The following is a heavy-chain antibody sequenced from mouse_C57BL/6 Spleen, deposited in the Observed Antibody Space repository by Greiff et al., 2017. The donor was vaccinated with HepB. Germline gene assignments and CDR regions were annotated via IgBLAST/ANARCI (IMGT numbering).Heavy chain of an antibody. CDR2: ISSGGSYT. CDR3: SRQDDGSSYDFDY. Sequence: EVTLVESGGDLVKPGGSLKLSCAASGFTFSSYGMSWVRQTPDKRLEWVATISSGGSYTYYPDSVKGRFTIPRDNAKNTLYLQLSSLKSEYTAMYYGSRQDDGSSYDFDYWGQGTTLTVSS. CDR1: GFTFSSYG. D-gene: IGHD1-1*01. J-gene: IGHJ2*01. V-gene: IGHV5-6*01.